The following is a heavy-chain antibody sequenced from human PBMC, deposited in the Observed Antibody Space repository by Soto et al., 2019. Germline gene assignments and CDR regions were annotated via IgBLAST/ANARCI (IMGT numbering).Heavy chain of an antibody. CDR3: ARGVTGATYDAFDL. D-gene: IGHD1-1*01. CDR1: GFTLTDYY. Sequence: QVQLVESGGGLVKPGGSLRLSCAASGFTLTDYYMSWIRQAPGRGLEWVSYFSSGYSSTKYADSVKGRFTISRDNAENSLSLQLNSLRVEDTAVYYCARGVTGATYDAFDLWGQATMVTVSS. V-gene: IGHV3-11*06. J-gene: IGHJ3*01. CDR2: FSSGYSST.